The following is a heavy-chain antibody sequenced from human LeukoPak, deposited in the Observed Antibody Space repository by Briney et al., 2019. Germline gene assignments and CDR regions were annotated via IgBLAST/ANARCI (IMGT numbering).Heavy chain of an antibody. V-gene: IGHV4-34*01. Sequence: SETLSLTCAVYGGSFSGYYWSWIRQPPGKGLEWIGEINHSGSTNYNLSLKSRVTISVDTSKNQFSLKLSSVTAADTAVYYCARGYSGTLLEYYFDYWGQGTLVTVSS. CDR3: ARGYSGTLLEYYFDY. CDR2: INHSGST. J-gene: IGHJ4*02. D-gene: IGHD1-26*01. CDR1: GGSFSGYY.